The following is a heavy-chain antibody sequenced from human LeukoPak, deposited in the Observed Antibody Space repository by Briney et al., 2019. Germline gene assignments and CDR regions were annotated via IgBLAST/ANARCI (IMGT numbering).Heavy chain of an antibody. CDR3: ARDLFTAFGDYLNWFDP. CDR1: GYTFTGYY. Sequence: ASVKVSCKASGYTFTGYYMHWVRQAPGQGLEWMGWINPNSGGTNYAQKFQGRVTMTRDTSTSTAYMELSRLRSDDTAVYYCARDLFTAFGDYLNWFDPWGQGTLVTVSS. D-gene: IGHD4-17*01. V-gene: IGHV1-2*02. J-gene: IGHJ5*02. CDR2: INPNSGGT.